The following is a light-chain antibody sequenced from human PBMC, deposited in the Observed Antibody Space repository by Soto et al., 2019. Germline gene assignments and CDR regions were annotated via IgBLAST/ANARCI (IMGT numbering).Light chain of an antibody. J-gene: IGKJ2*02. Sequence: DIQMTQSPSSLSASVGDRVTITCRASQSISTYLNWYQQKVGKAPKLLIYAASSLQRGVPSRFSGSGSGTDFTLTSSSLQPEDFATYYGKQSYSTPRTFGQGTKLEIK. CDR1: QSISTY. CDR3: KQSYSTPRT. CDR2: AAS. V-gene: IGKV1-39*01.